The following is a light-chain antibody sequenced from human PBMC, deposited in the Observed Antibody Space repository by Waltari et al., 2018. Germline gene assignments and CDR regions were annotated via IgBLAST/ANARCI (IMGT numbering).Light chain of an antibody. CDR1: SSNIGNND. CDR2: DNN. Sequence: QSVLTQPPSVSAAPGQRVTISCSGGSSNIGNNDVSWYQQFPGTAPKLLITDNNKRPFGIPDRFSGSKSGTSATLGITELQTGDEADYYCATWDSRLSVVVFGGGTKVTVL. V-gene: IGLV1-51*01. J-gene: IGLJ3*02. CDR3: ATWDSRLSVVV.